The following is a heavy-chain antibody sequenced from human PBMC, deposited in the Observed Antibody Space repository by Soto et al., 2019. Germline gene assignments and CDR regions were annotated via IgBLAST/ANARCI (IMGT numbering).Heavy chain of an antibody. CDR2: INAAIGEI. CDR1: GYSFTAYG. D-gene: IGHD3-10*01. V-gene: IGHV1-3*01. J-gene: IGHJ6*02. CDR3: ARLDGGYFYLYGMDV. Sequence: ASVKVSCKASGYSFTAYGIHWVRQAPGQRLEWMGWINAAIGEIKFSQKFQGRVTISRDTSARTAYMELSGLRSEDTAVYYCARLDGGYFYLYGMDVWGQGTTVTVSS.